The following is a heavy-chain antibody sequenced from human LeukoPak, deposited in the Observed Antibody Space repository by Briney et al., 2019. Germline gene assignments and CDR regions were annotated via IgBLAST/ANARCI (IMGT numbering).Heavy chain of an antibody. J-gene: IGHJ4*02. V-gene: IGHV4-38-2*01. CDR3: ARVYSGSTWYYFDY. CDR2: IYHTGRT. Sequence: SETLSLTCAVSHYSIISPYVWGWIRQPPGKGLEWIGSIYHTGRTNYNPSINSRVTMSLDTSKNQFSLNLNSVTAADTAVYHCARVYSGSTWYYFDYWGQGILVTVSS. D-gene: IGHD5-12*01. CDR1: HYSIISPYV.